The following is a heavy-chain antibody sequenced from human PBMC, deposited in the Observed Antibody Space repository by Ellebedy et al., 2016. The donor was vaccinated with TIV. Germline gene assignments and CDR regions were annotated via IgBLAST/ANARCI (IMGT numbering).Heavy chain of an antibody. CDR3: ARGAAVATIRLYYYYGMDV. V-gene: IGHV1-69*13. D-gene: IGHD5-12*01. Sequence: ASVKVSXXASGGTFSSYAISWVRQAPGQGLEWMGGIIPIFGTANYAQKFPGRVTITADESTSTAYMELSSLRSEDTAVYYCARGAAVATIRLYYYYGMDVWGQGTTVTVSS. J-gene: IGHJ6*02. CDR2: IIPIFGTA. CDR1: GGTFSSYA.